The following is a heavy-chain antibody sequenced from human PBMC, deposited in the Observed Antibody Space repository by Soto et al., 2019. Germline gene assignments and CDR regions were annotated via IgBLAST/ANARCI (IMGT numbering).Heavy chain of an antibody. CDR2: MNPNSCNT. J-gene: IGHJ6*02. Sequence: QVQLVQSGAEVKKPGASVKVSCKASGYTFTSYDINWVRQATGQGLEWMGWMNPNSCNTGYAQKFQGRVTITRHTSISTAYMELSSLRSEDTAVYYCARRGYSSSWYYYYYYGMDVWGQGTTVTVSS. D-gene: IGHD6-13*01. CDR3: ARRGYSSSWYYYYYYGMDV. CDR1: GYTFTSYD. V-gene: IGHV1-8*01.